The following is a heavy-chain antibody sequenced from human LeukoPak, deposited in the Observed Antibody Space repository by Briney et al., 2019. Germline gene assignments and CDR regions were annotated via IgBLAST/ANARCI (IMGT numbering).Heavy chain of an antibody. V-gene: IGHV4-59*01. Sequence: PAETLSLTCTVSGGSISSYYWSWIRQPPGKGLEWIGYIYYSGSTNYNPSLKSRVTISVDTSKNQFSLKLSSVTAADTAVYYCARGSGSSTSFSYWGQGTLVTVSS. CDR3: ARGSGSSTSFSY. D-gene: IGHD2-2*01. CDR2: IYYSGST. J-gene: IGHJ4*02. CDR1: GGSISSYY.